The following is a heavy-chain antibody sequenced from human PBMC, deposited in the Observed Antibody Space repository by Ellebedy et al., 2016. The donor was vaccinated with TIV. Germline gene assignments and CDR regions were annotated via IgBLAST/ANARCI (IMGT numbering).Heavy chain of an antibody. D-gene: IGHD3-16*01. Sequence: GGSLRLXCVASGFTFSAYWMHWVRQAPGKGLTWVSRMNEDGRTTNYADSVQGRFTISRDNAKNTLYLQMNSLRAEDTAVYYCARDLAGSSDYWGQGTLVTVSS. CDR1: GFTFSAYW. J-gene: IGHJ4*02. CDR2: MNEDGRTT. CDR3: ARDLAGSSDY. V-gene: IGHV3-74*01.